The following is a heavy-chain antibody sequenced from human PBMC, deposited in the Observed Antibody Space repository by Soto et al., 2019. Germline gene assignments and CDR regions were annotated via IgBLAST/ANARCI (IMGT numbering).Heavy chain of an antibody. J-gene: IGHJ4*02. CDR2: IYYSGST. V-gene: IGHV4-39*01. CDR1: GGSISSSSYY. Sequence: PSETLSLTCTVSGGSISSSSYYWGGIRQPPGKGLEWIGSIYYSGSTYYNPSLKSRVTISVDTSKNQFSLKLSSVTAADTAVYYCARHYYYGSGSYPADYWGQGTLVTVSS. CDR3: ARHYYYGSGSYPADY. D-gene: IGHD3-10*01.